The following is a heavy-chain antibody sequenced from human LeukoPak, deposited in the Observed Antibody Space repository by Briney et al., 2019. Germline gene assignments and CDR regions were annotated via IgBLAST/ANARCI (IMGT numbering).Heavy chain of an antibody. CDR2: ISGSGGST. CDR1: GITLSNYG. CDR3: AKRGVVIRVILVGFHKEAYYFDS. Sequence: GGSLRLSCAVSGITLSNYGMSWVRQAPGKGLEWVAGISGSGGSTNYADSVKGRFTISRDNRKNTPYLQMNSLRAEDTAVYFCAKRGVVIRVILVGFHKEAYYFDSWGQGALVTVSS. D-gene: IGHD3-22*01. V-gene: IGHV3-23*01. J-gene: IGHJ4*02.